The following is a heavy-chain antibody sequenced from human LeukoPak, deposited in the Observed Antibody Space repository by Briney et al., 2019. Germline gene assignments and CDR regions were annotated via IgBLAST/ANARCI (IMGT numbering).Heavy chain of an antibody. CDR1: GFTFSSYA. D-gene: IGHD3-10*01. V-gene: IGHV3-23*01. CDR3: ARHLNYYLDY. CDR2: ISGSGGST. J-gene: IGHJ4*02. Sequence: GGSLRLSCAASGFTFSSYAMSWVRQAPGKGLEWVSVISGSGGSTYYADSVKGRFTISRDNAKNTLYLQMNSLRAEDTAVYYCARHLNYYLDYWGQGTLVTVSS.